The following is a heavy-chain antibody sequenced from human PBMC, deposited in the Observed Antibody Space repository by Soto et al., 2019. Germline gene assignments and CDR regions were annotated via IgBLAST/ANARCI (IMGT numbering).Heavy chain of an antibody. D-gene: IGHD6-6*01. CDR3: ARRRSISRTTNSCMDV. CDR1: GYTFTGYY. Sequence: GASVKVSCKASGYTFTGYYMHWVRQAPGQGLEWMGWINPNSGGTNYAQKFQGRVTMTRDTSISTAYMELSRLRSDDTAVYYCARRRSISRTTNSCMDVWGQGTTVTVSS. V-gene: IGHV1-2*02. CDR2: INPNSGGT. J-gene: IGHJ6*02.